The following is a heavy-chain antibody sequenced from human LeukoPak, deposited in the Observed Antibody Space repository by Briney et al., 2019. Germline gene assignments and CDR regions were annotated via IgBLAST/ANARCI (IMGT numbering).Heavy chain of an antibody. V-gene: IGHV3-30*02. CDR2: IRYDGSNK. CDR3: AKDVPDSLDY. J-gene: IGHJ4*02. CDR1: GFTFSSYG. Sequence: GGSMRLSCAASGFTFSSYGMHWVRQAPGKGLEWVAFIRYDGSNKYYADSVKGRFTISRDNSKNTLYLQMNSLRAEDTAVYYCAKDVPDSLDYWGQGTLVTVSS.